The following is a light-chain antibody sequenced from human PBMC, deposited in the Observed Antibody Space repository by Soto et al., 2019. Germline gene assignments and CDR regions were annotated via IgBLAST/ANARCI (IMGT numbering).Light chain of an antibody. CDR1: QSLDSSV. V-gene: IGKV3-20*01. Sequence: EIVLTQSPGTLSLSPGETATLSCRATQSLDSSVLAWYQQTPGQAPRLLIYGASSRATGIPDRFSGSGSGTVFTLSISRLEPEDFAVYYRHKYGSSVTFAGGPKLDIK. CDR3: HKYGSSVT. J-gene: IGKJ4*01. CDR2: GAS.